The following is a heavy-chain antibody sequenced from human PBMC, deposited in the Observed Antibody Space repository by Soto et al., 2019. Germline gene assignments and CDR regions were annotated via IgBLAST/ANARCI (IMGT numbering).Heavy chain of an antibody. CDR2: ISSSGNII. Sequence: LRLSCAASGFTFSDYYMSWIRQAPGKGLEWVSYISSSGNIIYYADSVKGRFTISRDNAKNSLYLQMNSLRAEDTAVYYCARDLGYYDSSGYFDYWGQGTLVTVSS. CDR3: ARDLGYYDSSGYFDY. D-gene: IGHD3-22*01. CDR1: GFTFSDYY. V-gene: IGHV3-11*01. J-gene: IGHJ4*02.